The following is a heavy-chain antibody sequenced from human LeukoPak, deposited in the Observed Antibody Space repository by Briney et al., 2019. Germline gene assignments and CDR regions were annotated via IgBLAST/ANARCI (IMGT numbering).Heavy chain of an antibody. CDR1: GFTFSSYG. J-gene: IGHJ4*02. V-gene: IGHV3-21*01. CDR3: ARGSTVTTLFYFDY. Sequence: GGSLRLSCAASGFTFSSYGMNWVRQAPGKGLEWVSSISSSSSYIYYADSLKGRFTISRDNAKNSLYLQMNSLRAEDTAVYYCARGSTVTTLFYFDYWGQGTLVTVSS. CDR2: ISSSSSYI. D-gene: IGHD4-17*01.